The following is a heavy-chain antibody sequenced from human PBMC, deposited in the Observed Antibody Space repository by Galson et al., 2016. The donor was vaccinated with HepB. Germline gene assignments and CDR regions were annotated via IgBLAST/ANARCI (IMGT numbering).Heavy chain of an antibody. CDR3: AKVLSDSSGYYRDPFDY. J-gene: IGHJ4*02. CDR2: ISGGGDII. D-gene: IGHD3-22*01. Sequence: SLRLSCAASGFTFSTYAMSWVRQAPGKGPKWVSSISGGGDIIYYADSVKGRFTISRDTSKNSLYLQMNSLRAEDTAVYYCAKVLSDSSGYYRDPFDYWGQGTLVTVSS. CDR1: GFTFSTYA. V-gene: IGHV3-23*01.